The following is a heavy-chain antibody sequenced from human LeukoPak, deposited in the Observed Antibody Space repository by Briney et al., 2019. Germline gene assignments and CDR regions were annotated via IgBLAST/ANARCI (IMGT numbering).Heavy chain of an antibody. Sequence: GASVKVSCKASGYTFTTYYMHWVRQAPGQGLEWMGIIKPSGGITSYAQKFQGRVTMTRNTSISTAYMELSSLRSEDTAVYYCARGGGRGRNWFDPWGQGTLVTVSS. CDR2: IKPSGGIT. V-gene: IGHV1-46*01. J-gene: IGHJ5*02. D-gene: IGHD3-16*01. CDR1: GYTFTTYY. CDR3: ARGGGRGRNWFDP.